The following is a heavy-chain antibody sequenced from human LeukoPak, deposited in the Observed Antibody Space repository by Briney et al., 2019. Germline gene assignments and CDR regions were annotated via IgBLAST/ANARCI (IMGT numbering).Heavy chain of an antibody. Sequence: SETLSLTCAVSGGSISSGGYSWSWIRQPPGKGLEWIGYIYHSGSTYYNPSLKSRVTISVDTSKNQFSLKLSSVTAADTAVYYCARDVSRLRYFDLWGRGTLVTVSS. CDR1: GGSISSGGYS. V-gene: IGHV4-30-2*05. CDR2: IYHSGST. J-gene: IGHJ2*01. D-gene: IGHD2-8*01. CDR3: ARDVSRLRYFDL.